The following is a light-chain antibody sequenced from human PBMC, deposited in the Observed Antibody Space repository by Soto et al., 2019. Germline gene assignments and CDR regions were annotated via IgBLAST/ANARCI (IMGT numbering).Light chain of an antibody. CDR3: SSFTRSTTWV. CDR1: SSDVGGYNY. Sequence: QSALTQPASVYGSLEQSITISCTGTSSDVGGYNYVSWFQQHPGKAPKLIIYEVTNRPSGVSHRFSGSKSGNTASLTISGLQAEDEADYYCSSFTRSTTWVFGGGTKLTVL. CDR2: EVT. J-gene: IGLJ3*02. V-gene: IGLV2-14*03.